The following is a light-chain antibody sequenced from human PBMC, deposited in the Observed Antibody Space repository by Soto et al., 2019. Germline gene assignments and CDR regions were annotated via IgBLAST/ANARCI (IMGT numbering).Light chain of an antibody. CDR1: QSVLPTSGSNV. V-gene: IGKV2-28*01. CDR3: MQTLQIPST. J-gene: IGKJ2*01. CDR2: LGS. Sequence: DIVMTQSPLSLAVTPGEPASISCRSSQSVLPTSGSNVVDWYLQKPGQSPQLLIYLGSNRASGVPDKFRGSGSGIDFTLEISRVEADDVGSYYCMQTLQIPSTFGQGTRLEL.